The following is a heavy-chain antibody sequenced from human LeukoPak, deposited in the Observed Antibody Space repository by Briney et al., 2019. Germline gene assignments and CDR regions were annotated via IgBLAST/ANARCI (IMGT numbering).Heavy chain of an antibody. V-gene: IGHV1-18*01. CDR1: GYTFTNYG. Sequence: ASVKVSCKASGYTFTNYGISWVRQAPGQGLEWMGWISAYNGNTNYAQNLQGRVTMTTDTSTTTAYMELRSLRSDDTAVYFCARDLPEPDNYFDYWGQGTLVTVSS. CDR3: ARDLPEPDNYFDY. CDR2: ISAYNGNT. D-gene: IGHD1-14*01. J-gene: IGHJ4*02.